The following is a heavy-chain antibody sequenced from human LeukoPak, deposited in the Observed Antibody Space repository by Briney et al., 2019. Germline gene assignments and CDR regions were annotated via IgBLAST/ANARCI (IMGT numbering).Heavy chain of an antibody. Sequence: PGGSLRLSCAAPGFTFSSYEMNWVRQAPGKGLEWVSYISSSGSTIYYADSVKGRFTISRDNAKNSLYLQMNSLRAEDTAVYYCARVIAAAVWFDPWGQGTLVTVSS. D-gene: IGHD6-13*01. V-gene: IGHV3-48*03. CDR2: ISSSGSTI. CDR1: GFTFSSYE. J-gene: IGHJ5*02. CDR3: ARVIAAAVWFDP.